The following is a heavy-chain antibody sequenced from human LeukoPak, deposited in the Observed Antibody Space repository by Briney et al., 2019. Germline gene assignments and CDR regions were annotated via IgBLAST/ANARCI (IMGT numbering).Heavy chain of an antibody. CDR3: AREPWGFDP. V-gene: IGHV3-21*01. CDR1: GFAFSSYS. Sequence: GWSLRLSCAASGFAFSSYSMNWVRQAPARGLEWVSSINSSSSYIYYADSAKGRFTISRDNAKNSLYLQMNSLRAEDTAVYYCAREPWGFDPCGQGKVATVSS. CDR2: INSSSSYI. J-gene: IGHJ5*02. D-gene: IGHD7-27*01.